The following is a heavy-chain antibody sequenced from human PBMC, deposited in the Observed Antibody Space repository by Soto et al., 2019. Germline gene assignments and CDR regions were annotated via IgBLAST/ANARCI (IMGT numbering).Heavy chain of an antibody. Sequence: GESLKISCAASGFTFSTYSMNWVRQAPGKGPEWVASISSGGHYRYYAESVKGRFTLSRDNAENSLHLQMSSLRAEDTAVYFCARGHCSGGTCSSLDYWGQGALVTVSS. CDR2: ISSGGHYR. CDR3: ARGHCSGGTCSSLDY. CDR1: GFTFSTYS. V-gene: IGHV3-21*01. D-gene: IGHD2-15*01. J-gene: IGHJ4*02.